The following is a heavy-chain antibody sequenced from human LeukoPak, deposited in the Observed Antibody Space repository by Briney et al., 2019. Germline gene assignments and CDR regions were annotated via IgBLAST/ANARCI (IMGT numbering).Heavy chain of an antibody. CDR2: TYYRSNWYS. J-gene: IGHJ5*02. D-gene: IGHD1-1*01. Sequence: SQTLSLTCAVSGDSLSNNNAAWNWIRRSPSRGLEWLGRTYYRSNWYSDYTFSEMGRMSITADTSKNQFSLLLRSVTPEDTAMYYCTRHDWNDGRFDPWGQGTLVTVSS. CDR1: GDSLSNNNAA. V-gene: IGHV6-1*01. CDR3: TRHDWNDGRFDP.